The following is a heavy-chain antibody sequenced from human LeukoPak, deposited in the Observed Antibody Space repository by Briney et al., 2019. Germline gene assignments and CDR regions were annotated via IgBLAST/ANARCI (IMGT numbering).Heavy chain of an antibody. CDR1: GFTFSSYS. V-gene: IGHV3-21*01. D-gene: IGHD6-13*01. J-gene: IGHJ4*02. CDR3: ARVLEAAAFDY. CDR2: ISSSSNYK. Sequence: GGSLRLSCAASGFTFSSYSMNWVRQAPGKGLEWVSFISSSSNYKYYADSEKGRFTISRDNAKNSLFLQMHSLRAEDTAVYYCARVLEAAAFDYWGQGTLVTVSS.